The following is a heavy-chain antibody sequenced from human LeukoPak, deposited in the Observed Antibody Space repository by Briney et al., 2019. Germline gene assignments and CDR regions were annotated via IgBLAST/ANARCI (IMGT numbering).Heavy chain of an antibody. D-gene: IGHD3-9*01. CDR3: AKFYDISTGYSDY. J-gene: IGHJ4*02. V-gene: IGHV3-23*01. Sequence: PGGSLRLSCAASRFTFNTYAMSWVRQAPGKGLEWVSAISGGGGSTYYADSVKGRFTISRDNSKNTLYLQMNSLRADDTAVYYCAKFYDISTGYSDYWGQGTLVTVSS. CDR2: ISGGGGST. CDR1: RFTFNTYA.